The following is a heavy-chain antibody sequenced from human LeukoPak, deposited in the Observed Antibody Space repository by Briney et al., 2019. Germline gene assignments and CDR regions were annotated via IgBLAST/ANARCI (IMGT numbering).Heavy chain of an antibody. CDR3: ARGPWFDP. CDR2: ISDYNGNT. V-gene: IGHV1-18*01. Sequence: ASVTVSCKASGYTFTSYGISWVRQAPAQGLEWMAQISDYNGNTNYAQKLQGRVTMTTDTSTSTAYMELRSLRSDDTAVYYCARGPWFDPWGQGTLVTVSS. J-gene: IGHJ5*02. CDR1: GYTFTSYG.